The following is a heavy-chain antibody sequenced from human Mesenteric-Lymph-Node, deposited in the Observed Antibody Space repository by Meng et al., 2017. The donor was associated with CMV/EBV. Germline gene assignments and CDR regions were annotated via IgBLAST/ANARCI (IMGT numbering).Heavy chain of an antibody. CDR2: MYYSGST. Sequence: TGSGGSISPYYWSWRRQSPGKGLEWIGYMYYSGSTRDNFYLKSRVTISVDTSKNQFSLKINSVTASDTAVDYCARVGIGDYGDSFDYWGQGTLVTVSS. CDR3: ARVGIGDYGDSFDY. CDR1: GGSISPYY. J-gene: IGHJ4*02. V-gene: IGHV4-59*01. D-gene: IGHD4-17*01.